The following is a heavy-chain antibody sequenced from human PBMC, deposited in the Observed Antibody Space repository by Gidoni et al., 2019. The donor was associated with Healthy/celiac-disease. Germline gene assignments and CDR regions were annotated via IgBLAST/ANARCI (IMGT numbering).Heavy chain of an antibody. CDR3: ARGIRYCSGGSCYAHNYYYYYMDV. CDR1: GGSFSGYY. Sequence: QVQLQQWGAGLLKPSETLSLTCAVYGGSFSGYYWSWIRPPPGKGLEWIGEINHSGSTNYNPSLKSRVTISVDTSKNQFSLKLSSVTAADTAVYYCARGIRYCSGGSCYAHNYYYYYMDVWGKGTTVTVSS. D-gene: IGHD2-15*01. CDR2: INHSGST. V-gene: IGHV4-34*01. J-gene: IGHJ6*03.